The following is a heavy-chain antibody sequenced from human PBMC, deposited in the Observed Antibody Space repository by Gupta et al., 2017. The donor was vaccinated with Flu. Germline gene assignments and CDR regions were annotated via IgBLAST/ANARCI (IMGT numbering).Heavy chain of an antibody. D-gene: IGHD3-22*01. CDR3: ARGPMHYYDSSGFDY. CDR2: INHSGST. J-gene: IGHJ4*02. V-gene: IGHV4-34*01. CDR1: GGSFSGYY. Sequence: QVQLQQWGAGLLKPSETLSLTCAVYGGSFSGYYWSWIRQPPGKGLEWIGEINHSGSTNYNPSLKSRVTISVDTSKNQFSLKLSSVTAADTAVYYCARGPMHYYDSSGFDYWGQGTLVTVSS.